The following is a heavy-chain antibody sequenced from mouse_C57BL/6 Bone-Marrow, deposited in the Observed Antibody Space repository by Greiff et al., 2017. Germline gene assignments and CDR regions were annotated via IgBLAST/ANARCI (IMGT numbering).Heavy chain of an antibody. Sequence: EVKLMESGGGLVKPGGSLKLSCAASGFTFSSYAMSWVRQTPEKRLEWVATISDGGSYTYYPDNVKGRFTISRDNAKNNLYLQMSHLKSEDTAMYYCARDDRFDYWGQGTTLTVSS. CDR2: ISDGGSYT. CDR3: ARDDRFDY. J-gene: IGHJ2*01. V-gene: IGHV5-4*01. CDR1: GFTFSSYA. D-gene: IGHD2-14*01.